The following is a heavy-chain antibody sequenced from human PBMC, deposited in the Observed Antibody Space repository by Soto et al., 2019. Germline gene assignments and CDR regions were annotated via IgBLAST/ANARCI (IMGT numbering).Heavy chain of an antibody. D-gene: IGHD1-20*01. CDR1: GYTLTGYY. CDR3: ARGSLITGNFYYSGMDV. J-gene: IGHJ6*02. V-gene: IGHV1-2*04. Sequence: QVRLVQSGAEVKKPGASVKVSCKASGYTLTGYYMHWVRQAPGQGLEWMGWINPNSGVTKYGQKFQEWVTMTRDTSISTAYMELRRLRSDDTAVYYCARGSLITGNFYYSGMDVWGQGTTVTVSS. CDR2: INPNSGVT.